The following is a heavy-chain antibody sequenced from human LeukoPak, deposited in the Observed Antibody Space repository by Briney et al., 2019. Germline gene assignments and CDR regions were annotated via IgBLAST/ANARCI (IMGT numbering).Heavy chain of an antibody. J-gene: IGHJ5*02. CDR2: AYYRSTWYN. V-gene: IGHV6-1*01. CDR3: ARRLTQYDCFDP. D-gene: IGHD2-2*01. Sequence: SQTLSLTCAISGDSVSSNSVTWNWTRQSPSRGLEWLGRAYYRSTWYNDYAVSVRGRITVNPDTSKNQFSLHLNSVTPEDTAVYYCARRLTQYDCFDPWGQGILVTVSS. CDR1: GDSVSSNSVT.